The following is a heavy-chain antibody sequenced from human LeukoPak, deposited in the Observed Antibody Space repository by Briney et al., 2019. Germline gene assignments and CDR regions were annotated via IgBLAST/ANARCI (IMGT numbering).Heavy chain of an antibody. CDR3: ARDCSGGSCYGAFDI. D-gene: IGHD2-15*01. Sequence: SETLSLTCTVSGASIRSGDYYWSWIRQPPGKGLEWIGYIYDSGSTYYNPSLKSRITISVDASENRFSLKLSSVTATDTAVYYCARDCSGGSCYGAFDIWGQGTMVTVSS. J-gene: IGHJ3*02. CDR1: GASIRSGDYY. CDR2: IYDSGST. V-gene: IGHV4-30-4*01.